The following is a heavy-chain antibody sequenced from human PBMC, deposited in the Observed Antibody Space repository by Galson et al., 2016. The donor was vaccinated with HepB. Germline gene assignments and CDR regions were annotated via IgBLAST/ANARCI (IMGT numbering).Heavy chain of an antibody. CDR2: ISGGGSPI. V-gene: IGHV3-48*01. Sequence: LRLSCAASGFTFSSQNMNWVRQAPGKGLEWVSYISGGGSPIFYADSVKGRFTISRDNAKNSLYLRMNSLRAEDTAVYYCARGSGSSWFYSWGQGTLVTVSS. CDR3: ARGSGSSWFYS. D-gene: IGHD6-13*01. CDR1: GFTFSSQN. J-gene: IGHJ5*01.